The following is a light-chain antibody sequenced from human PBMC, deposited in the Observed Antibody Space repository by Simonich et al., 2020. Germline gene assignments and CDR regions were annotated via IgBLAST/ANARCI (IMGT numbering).Light chain of an antibody. CDR2: GAS. Sequence: EIVMTQSPATLSVSPGERATLSCRASPSVSSNLAWYQKKPGPAPRLLIYGASTRATGIPARFSGSGSGTEFTLTISSLQSEDFAVYYCQQYNNWPPLTFGGGTKVEIK. J-gene: IGKJ4*01. CDR3: QQYNNWPPLT. V-gene: IGKV3-15*01. CDR1: PSVSSN.